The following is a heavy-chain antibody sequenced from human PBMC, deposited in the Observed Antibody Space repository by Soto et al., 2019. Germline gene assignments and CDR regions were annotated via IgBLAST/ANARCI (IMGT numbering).Heavy chain of an antibody. J-gene: IGHJ4*02. CDR2: ISGSGSRR. D-gene: IGHD5-18*01. V-gene: IGHV3-23*01. Sequence: EVQLLESGGGLVQPGGSLRLSCAASGFNFDNVMTWVRQAPGKGLDWVSTISGSGSRRYYADSVKGRFTVSRDNSKNTLYLRMNSLRVDDTAVYYCARDDWSYGVPIDYWGQGTLVTVSS. CDR3: ARDDWSYGVPIDY. CDR1: GFNFDNV.